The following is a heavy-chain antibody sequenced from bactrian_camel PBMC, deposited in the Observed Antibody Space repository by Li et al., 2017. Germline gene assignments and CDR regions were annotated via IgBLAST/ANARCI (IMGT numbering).Heavy chain of an antibody. CDR1: RSIWNRNC. V-gene: IGHV3S53*01. Sequence: HVQLVESGGGSVQAGGSLRLSCTIPRSIWNRNCVGWFRQAPGKEREGVAFIPTAGGPADYADSVKGRFTISRDNSKLSDNSEVTMWLSMNSLKPEDSAMYYCAADLCAGWERSTEWRATDRFAYWGQGTQVTVS. CDR2: IPTAGGPA. CDR3: AADLCAGWERSTEWRATDRFAY. J-gene: IGHJ4*01. D-gene: IGHD5*01.